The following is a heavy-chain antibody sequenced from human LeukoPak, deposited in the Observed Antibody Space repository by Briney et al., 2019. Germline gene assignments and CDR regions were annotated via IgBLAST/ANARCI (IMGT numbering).Heavy chain of an antibody. J-gene: IGHJ4*02. D-gene: IGHD5-12*01. CDR3: ARLSGYDWESFYDN. V-gene: IGHV4-4*07. CDR1: GVSISSYY. Sequence: SETLSLTCTVSGVSISSYYWSWIRQPAGKGLEWIGRIHTSGSTNYNPSLKSRVTMSVDTSKNQFSLKLSSVTAADTAVYYCARLSGYDWESFYDNWGQGTLVTVSS. CDR2: IHTSGST.